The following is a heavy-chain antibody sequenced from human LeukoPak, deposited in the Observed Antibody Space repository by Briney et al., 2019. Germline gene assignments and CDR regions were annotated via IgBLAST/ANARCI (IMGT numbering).Heavy chain of an antibody. Sequence: SETLSLTWTVSGGSISGYYWTWTRQPPGKGLEWIGQIHYSGKADYNPSLRSRITISVDTSKNQMFLKLSSLTAADTAVYYCARFGVDYDMGVWGQGTTVTVSS. J-gene: IGHJ6*02. CDR1: GGSISGYY. CDR3: ARFGVDYDMGV. CDR2: IHYSGKA. D-gene: IGHD3-16*01. V-gene: IGHV4-59*01.